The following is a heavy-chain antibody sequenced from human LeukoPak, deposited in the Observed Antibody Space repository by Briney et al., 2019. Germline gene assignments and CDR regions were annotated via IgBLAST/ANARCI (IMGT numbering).Heavy chain of an antibody. CDR1: GVSIRSSSYY. D-gene: IGHD5-12*01. CDR3: ARHVRPEGYPDAFDI. Sequence: SETLSLTCSVSGVSIRSSSYYWGWSPQPPVKGLEWIVCIYYSGSTYYNPSLKSRVTISVDTSKNNFSRTLSSVTGAHTDVYSCARHVRPEGYPDAFDIWGQGTMVTVSS. CDR2: IYYSGST. V-gene: IGHV4-39*01. J-gene: IGHJ3*02.